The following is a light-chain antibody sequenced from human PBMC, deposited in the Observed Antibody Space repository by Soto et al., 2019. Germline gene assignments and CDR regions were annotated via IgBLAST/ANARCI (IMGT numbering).Light chain of an antibody. V-gene: IGKV1-5*01. CDR2: DAT. CDR3: QQYNRYSTWT. Sequence: DIQMTQSPSTLSASVGDRVTITCRASQSISRWLAWYQQKPGKVPKVLIWDATSLQRGVPSRFSGSGSGTEFTLTISSLQPDDFATYYCQQYNRYSTWTFGQGNKVDIK. J-gene: IGKJ1*01. CDR1: QSISRW.